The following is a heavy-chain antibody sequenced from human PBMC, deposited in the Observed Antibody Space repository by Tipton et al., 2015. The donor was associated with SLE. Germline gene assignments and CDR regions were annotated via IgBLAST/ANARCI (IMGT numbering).Heavy chain of an antibody. CDR2: INTNTGNP. Sequence: QLVQSGAEVKKPGASVKVSCKASGYTFISYGINWVRQAPGQGLEWMGWINTNTGNPTYAQGFTGRFVFSLDTSVSTAYLQISSLKAEDTAVYYCAKGNDYSSYYYYYGMDVWGQGTTVTVSS. CDR1: GYTFISYG. V-gene: IGHV7-4-1*02. J-gene: IGHJ6*02. CDR3: AKGNDYSSYYYYYGMDV. D-gene: IGHD4-11*01.